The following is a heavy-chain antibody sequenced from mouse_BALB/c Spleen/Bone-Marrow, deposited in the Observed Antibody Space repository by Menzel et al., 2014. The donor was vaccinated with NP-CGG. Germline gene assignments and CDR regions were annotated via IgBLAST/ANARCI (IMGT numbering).Heavy chain of an antibody. D-gene: IGHD2-10*02. Sequence: VHLVESGPGLVSPSQSLSITCTVSGFSLTGFGINWIRQPPGKGLEWLGMIWGDGTTDYNSALKSRLSIKKDNSKSQVFLKMNSLQAGDTAGYYCAREKYGNYYAMDYWGQGTSVTVSS. V-gene: IGHV2-6-7*01. CDR3: AREKYGNYYAMDY. CDR1: GFSLTGFG. CDR2: IWGDGTT. J-gene: IGHJ4*01.